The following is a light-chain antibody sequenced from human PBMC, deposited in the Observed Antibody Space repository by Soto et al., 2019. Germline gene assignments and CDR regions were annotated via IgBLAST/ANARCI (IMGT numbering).Light chain of an antibody. V-gene: IGLV1-40*01. CDR2: VTN. J-gene: IGLJ2*01. CDR3: QTYDSSLSGSI. CDR1: RSNIGAGYD. Sequence: QSVLTQPPSVSGAPGQRVTISCTGSRSNIGAGYDVHWYQQLPGTAPKLLIYVTNNRPSGVPDRFSGSKSGTSASLAITGLWAEDEADYYCQTYDSSLSGSIFGGGTKLTVL.